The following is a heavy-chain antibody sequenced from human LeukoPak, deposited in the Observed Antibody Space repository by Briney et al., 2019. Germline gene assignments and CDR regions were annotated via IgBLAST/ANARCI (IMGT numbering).Heavy chain of an antibody. Sequence: GGSLRLSCAASGFTFSSYAMHWVRQAPGKGLEWVAVISYDGSNKYYADSVKGRFTISRDNSKNTLYLQMNSLRAEDTAVYYCAKETPTNYYGSGINFDYWGQGTLVTVSS. D-gene: IGHD3-10*01. V-gene: IGHV3-30-3*01. CDR1: GFTFSSYA. CDR3: AKETPTNYYGSGINFDY. J-gene: IGHJ4*02. CDR2: ISYDGSNK.